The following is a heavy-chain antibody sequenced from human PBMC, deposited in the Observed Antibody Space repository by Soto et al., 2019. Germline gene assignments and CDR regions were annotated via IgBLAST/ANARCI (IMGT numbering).Heavy chain of an antibody. CDR3: AGGLGLYYFDY. D-gene: IGHD1-26*01. CDR1: GYTFTSYA. CDR2: INAGNGNT. J-gene: IGHJ4*02. V-gene: IGHV1-3*01. Sequence: QVQLVQSGAEVKKPGASVKVSCKASGYTFTSYAMHWVRQAPGQRREWMGWINAGNGNTKYSQKFQGRVTITRDTSASTAYMELSRLRSEDTAVYYCAGGLGLYYFDYWGQGTLVTVSS.